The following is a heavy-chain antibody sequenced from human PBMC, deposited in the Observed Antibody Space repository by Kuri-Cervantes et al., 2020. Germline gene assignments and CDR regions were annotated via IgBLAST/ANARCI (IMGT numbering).Heavy chain of an antibody. CDR3: ARDREYYYYGMDV. D-gene: IGHD2/OR15-2a*01. V-gene: IGHV3-33*08. CDR2: VWYDGSNK. J-gene: IGHJ6*02. CDR1: GFTFSSYA. Sequence: GGSLRLSCPASGFTFSSYAMHWVRQAPGKGLGWVAVVWYDGSNKYYADFVKGRFTISRDNSKNTLYLQMNSLRVEDTAVYYCARDREYYYYGMDVWGQGTPVTVSS.